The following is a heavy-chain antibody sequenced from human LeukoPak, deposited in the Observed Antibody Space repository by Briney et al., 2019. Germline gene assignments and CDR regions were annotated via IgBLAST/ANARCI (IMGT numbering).Heavy chain of an antibody. J-gene: IGHJ4*02. CDR2: IIPIFGTA. V-gene: IGHV1-69*13. D-gene: IGHD2-21*02. Sequence: SVKVSCKASGGTFSSYAISWVRQAPGQGLEWMGGIIPIFGTANYAQKFQGRVTITADESTSTAYMELSSLRSEDTAVYYCAIRKGCGGDCYINPPAFDYWGQGTLVTVSS. CDR1: GGTFSSYA. CDR3: AIRKGCGGDCYINPPAFDY.